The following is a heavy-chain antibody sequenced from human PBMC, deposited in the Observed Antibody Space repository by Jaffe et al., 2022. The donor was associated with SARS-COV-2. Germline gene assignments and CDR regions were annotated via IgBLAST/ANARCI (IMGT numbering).Heavy chain of an antibody. J-gene: IGHJ1*01. CDR1: GFTFSSYS. CDR2: ISDSSSTI. CDR3: AIQRYCSSTSCYTYFQH. D-gene: IGHD2-2*02. Sequence: EVQLVESGGGLVQPGGSLRLSCAASGFTFSSYSMNWVRQAPGKGLEWVSYISDSSSTIYYADSVKGRFTISRDNAKNSLYLQMNSLRDEDTAVYYCAIQRYCSSTSCYTYFQHWGQGTLVTVSS. V-gene: IGHV3-48*02.